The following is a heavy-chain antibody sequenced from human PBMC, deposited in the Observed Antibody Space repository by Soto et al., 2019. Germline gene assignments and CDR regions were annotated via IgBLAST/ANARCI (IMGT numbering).Heavy chain of an antibody. CDR1: GYTFTSYA. CDR2: INAGNGNT. J-gene: IGHJ6*02. CDR3: ASTYNYYDFWSGSPTPFRYGMDV. V-gene: IGHV1-3*01. Sequence: ASVKVSCKASGYTFTSYAMHWVRQAPGQRLEWMGWINAGNGNTKYSQKFQGRVTITRDTSASTAYMELSSLRSEDTAVYYCASTYNYYDFWSGSPTPFRYGMDVWGQGTTVTVSS. D-gene: IGHD3-3*01.